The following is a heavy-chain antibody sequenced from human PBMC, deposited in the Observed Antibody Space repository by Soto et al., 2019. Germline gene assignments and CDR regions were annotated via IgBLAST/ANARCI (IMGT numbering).Heavy chain of an antibody. CDR1: GFTFSSYA. D-gene: IGHD3-22*01. Sequence: GGSLRLSCVASGFTFSSYAMTWVRQAPGKGLEWVSAIGGSGENAYYADSVKGRFITSRDNSKNTLYLQMQSLRADDTAVYYCAKSYYDSRAYYYVDWWGQGTLVTVSS. V-gene: IGHV3-23*01. CDR3: AKSYYDSRAYYYVDW. J-gene: IGHJ4*02. CDR2: IGGSGENA.